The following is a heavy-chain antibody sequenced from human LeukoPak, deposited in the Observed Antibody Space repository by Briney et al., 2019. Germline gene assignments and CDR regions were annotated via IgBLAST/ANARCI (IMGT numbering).Heavy chain of an antibody. CDR1: GFTFSSYT. V-gene: IGHV4-34*01. CDR2: INHSGST. D-gene: IGHD4-17*01. J-gene: IGHJ2*01. CDR3: ARERVRATVRLGRYFDL. Sequence: PGGSLRLSCAASGFTFSSYTMHWIRQAPGKGLEWIGEINHSGSTNYNPSLKSRVTISVDTSKNQFSLKLSSVTAADTAVYYCARERVRATVRLGRYFDLWGRGTLVTVSS.